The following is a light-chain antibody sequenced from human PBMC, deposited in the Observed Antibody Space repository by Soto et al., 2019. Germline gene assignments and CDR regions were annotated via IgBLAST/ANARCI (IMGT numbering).Light chain of an antibody. Sequence: DIQLTQSPSFLSASIGDRVTITCRASQDISSYLAWYQQKPGKAPNLLIYAASTLQGGVPSRFSGSGSGTEFTLTISSQQPEDFATYYCQQLHAYAFTFGPGTKVEIK. CDR1: QDISSY. J-gene: IGKJ3*01. V-gene: IGKV1-9*01. CDR3: QQLHAYAFT. CDR2: AAS.